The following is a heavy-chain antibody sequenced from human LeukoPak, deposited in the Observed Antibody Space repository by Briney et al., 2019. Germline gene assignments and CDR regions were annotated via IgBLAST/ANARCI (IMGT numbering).Heavy chain of an antibody. Sequence: SGPALVKPIETLTLTCTFSGFSLITSGMCVSWIRQPPGKALEWLARIDWDDDKYYSTSLKTRLTISKDTSKNQVVLTMTNMDPVDTATYYCARMARGYSYSVDSWGQGTLVTVSS. CDR1: GFSLITSGMC. J-gene: IGHJ4*02. CDR2: IDWDDDK. D-gene: IGHD5-18*01. V-gene: IGHV2-70*11. CDR3: ARMARGYSYSVDS.